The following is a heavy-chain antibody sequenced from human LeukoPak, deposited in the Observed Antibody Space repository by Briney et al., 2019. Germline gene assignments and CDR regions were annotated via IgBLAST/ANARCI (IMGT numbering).Heavy chain of an antibody. Sequence: AASVKVSCKASGYTFTSYGISWVRQAPGQGLEWMGWISAYNGNTNYAQKLQGRVTMTTDTSTSTAYMELRSLRSDDTAVYYCARDIYGSSPKNGIDYWGQGTLVTVSS. V-gene: IGHV1-18*01. D-gene: IGHD4-17*01. CDR2: ISAYNGNT. J-gene: IGHJ4*02. CDR1: GYTFTSYG. CDR3: ARDIYGSSPKNGIDY.